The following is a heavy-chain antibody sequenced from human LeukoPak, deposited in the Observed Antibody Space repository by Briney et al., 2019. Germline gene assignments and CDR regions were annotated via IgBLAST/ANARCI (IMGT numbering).Heavy chain of an antibody. CDR1: GYSTRSDSY. Sequence: PSETLSLTCAVSGYSTRSDSYWGWIRQPPGKGLEWIGYIYHSGSTYYNPSLKSRVTISVDTSKNQFSLKLSSVTAADTAVYYCARGSVVPAAKFDYWGQGTLVTVSS. CDR3: ARGSVVPAAKFDY. CDR2: IYHSGST. V-gene: IGHV4-38-2*01. D-gene: IGHD2-2*01. J-gene: IGHJ4*02.